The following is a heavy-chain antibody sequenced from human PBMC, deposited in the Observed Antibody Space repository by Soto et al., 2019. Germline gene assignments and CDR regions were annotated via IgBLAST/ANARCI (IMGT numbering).Heavy chain of an antibody. CDR1: GGSISSLH. D-gene: IGHD4-17*01. CDR3: ASAPNGDYVLFK. Sequence: QVQLQESGPGLVKPSETLSLTCTVSGGSISSLHWNWIRQPPGKGLEWIGYIYSSGTTNYNPSLKSRVTISVDTSRNQFSLRLRSVTAADTAVYYCASAPNGDYVLFKWGQGTLVNVSS. V-gene: IGHV4-4*08. CDR2: IYSSGTT. J-gene: IGHJ4*02.